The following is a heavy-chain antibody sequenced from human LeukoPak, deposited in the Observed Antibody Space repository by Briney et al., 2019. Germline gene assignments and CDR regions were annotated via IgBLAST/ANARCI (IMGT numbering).Heavy chain of an antibody. CDR3: AKRGVVIRVILVGFHKEAYYFDS. D-gene: IGHD3-22*01. J-gene: IGHJ4*02. CDR2: ISGSGGST. CDR1: GITLSNYS. Sequence: GGSLTLSCAVSGITLSNYSMSWVRQAPGKGLEWVAGISGSGGSTNYADSVKGRFTISRDNPKNTLFLQMNSLRAEDTAVYFCAKRGVVIRVILVGFHKEAYYFDSWGQGALVTVSS. V-gene: IGHV3-23*01.